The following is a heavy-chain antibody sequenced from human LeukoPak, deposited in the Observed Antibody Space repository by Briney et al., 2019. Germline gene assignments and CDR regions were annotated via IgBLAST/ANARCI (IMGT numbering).Heavy chain of an antibody. CDR3: ARFYSGPSGWFVLWYFDL. CDR2: IYSSENT. V-gene: IGHV4-4*09. D-gene: IGHD6-19*01. Sequence: SETLSLTCTVSGGSASSYYWSWVRQPPGKGLEWIGHIYSSENTKYNSSLESRVTMSLDTSKNRFFLKLSSVTAADTAVYYCARFYSGPSGWFVLWYFDLWGRGTLVTVSS. CDR1: GGSASSYY. J-gene: IGHJ2*01.